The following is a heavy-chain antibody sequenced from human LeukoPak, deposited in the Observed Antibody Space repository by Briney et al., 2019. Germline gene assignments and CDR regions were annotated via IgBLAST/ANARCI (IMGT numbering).Heavy chain of an antibody. D-gene: IGHD2-21*01. Sequence: GSLRLSCAASGFSFNSHSMNWVRQPPGKGLEWIGEINHSGSTNYNPSLKSRVTISVDTSKNQFSLKLSSVTAADTAVYYCARGLVVFWYRGGYFDYWGQGTLVTVSS. J-gene: IGHJ4*02. CDR2: INHSGST. V-gene: IGHV4-34*01. CDR3: ARGLVVFWYRGGYFDY. CDR1: GFSFNSHS.